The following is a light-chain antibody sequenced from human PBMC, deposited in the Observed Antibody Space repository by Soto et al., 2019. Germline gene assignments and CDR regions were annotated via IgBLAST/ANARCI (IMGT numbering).Light chain of an antibody. J-gene: IGLJ3*02. CDR1: SSDVGGYND. Sequence: QSVLTQPPSASGSPGQSVTISCTGTSSDVGGYNDVSWYQQNPGKAPRLMIYEVTKRPSGVPDRFSGSKSGNTASLTVSGLQAEDEAEYYCSSYAGSNNWVFGGGTKLTAL. V-gene: IGLV2-8*01. CDR3: SSYAGSNNWV. CDR2: EVT.